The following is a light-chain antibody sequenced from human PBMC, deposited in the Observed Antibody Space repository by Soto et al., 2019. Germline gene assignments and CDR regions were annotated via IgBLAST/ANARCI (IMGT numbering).Light chain of an antibody. J-gene: IGKJ5*01. CDR2: GAS. Sequence: EIVLTQSPGTLSLSPGEIATLSFRASQSVSSSYLAWYQQKPGQAPRLLIYGASSRATGIPDRFSGCGSGTDFTLTISRLEPEDFAVYYCQQYGSSSITFGQGTRLENK. V-gene: IGKV3-20*01. CDR1: QSVSSSY. CDR3: QQYGSSSIT.